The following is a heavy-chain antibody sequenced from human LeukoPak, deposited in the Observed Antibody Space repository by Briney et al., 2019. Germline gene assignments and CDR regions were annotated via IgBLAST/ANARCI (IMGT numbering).Heavy chain of an antibody. CDR3: ARNAALSTIAAAGKNAY. CDR1: GGSISSYY. V-gene: IGHV4-4*07. CDR2: IYTSGST. J-gene: IGHJ4*02. Sequence: SETLSLTCTVSGGSISSYYWSWIRQPAGKGLEWIGRIYTSGSTNYNSSLKSRVTMSVDTSKNQFSLKLSSVTAADTAVYYCARNAALSTIAAAGKNAYWGQGTLVTVSS. D-gene: IGHD6-13*01.